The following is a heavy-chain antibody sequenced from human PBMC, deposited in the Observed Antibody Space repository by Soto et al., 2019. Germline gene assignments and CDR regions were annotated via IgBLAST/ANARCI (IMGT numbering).Heavy chain of an antibody. CDR3: ASVRSTYYDILSCSPEKYFLDY. J-gene: IGHJ4*02. CDR1: GYTFTSYG. D-gene: IGHD3-9*01. V-gene: IGHV1-18*01. Sequence: GASVKVSCKASGYTFTSYGISWVRQAPGQGLEWMGWISAYNGNTNYAQKLQGRVTMTTDTSTSTAYMELRSLRSDDTAVYYCASVRSTYYDILSCSPEKYFLDYWGQGTLDTVSS. CDR2: ISAYNGNT.